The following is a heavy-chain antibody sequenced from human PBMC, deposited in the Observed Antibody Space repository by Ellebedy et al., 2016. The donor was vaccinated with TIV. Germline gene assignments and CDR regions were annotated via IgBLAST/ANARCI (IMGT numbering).Heavy chain of an antibody. CDR1: GFTFSSYD. Sequence: GESLKISCAASGFTFSSYDMHWVRQAPGKGLEWVSHISSDGSYTPYADSVKGRFTISRDNANNTLYLQMNSLRADDTSVYYGVIDRPGNSANADYWGQGTLVTVSS. D-gene: IGHD4-23*01. CDR2: ISSDGSYT. V-gene: IGHV3-74*01. J-gene: IGHJ4*02. CDR3: VIDRPGNSANADY.